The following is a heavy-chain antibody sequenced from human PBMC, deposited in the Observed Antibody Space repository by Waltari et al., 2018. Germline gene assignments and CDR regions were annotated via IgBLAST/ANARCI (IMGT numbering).Heavy chain of an antibody. CDR3: ACLRSYSSSWPDIFDV. D-gene: IGHD2-2*01. V-gene: IGHV4-39*01. J-gene: IGHJ3*01. Sequence: HLQPQESGPGLVPPSATLSLSCSVAGFAIPRSSYCGWIRQPPGKGLEWMGSVYFNGNTYYSPSLKSRLTSSVDTSKDQCSLSLSSVTAADTAVYYCACLRSYSSSWPDIFDVWGQGTKVTVSS. CDR1: GFAIPRSSY. CDR2: VYFNGNT.